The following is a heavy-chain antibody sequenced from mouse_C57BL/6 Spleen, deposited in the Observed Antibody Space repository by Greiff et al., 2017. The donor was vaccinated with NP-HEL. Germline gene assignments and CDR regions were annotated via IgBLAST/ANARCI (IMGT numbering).Heavy chain of an antibody. J-gene: IGHJ1*03. V-gene: IGHV1-82*01. Sequence: QVQLQQSGPELVKPGASVKISCKASGYAFSSSWMNWVKQRPGKGLEWLGRIYPGDGDTNYNGKFKGKATLTADKSSSTAYMQLSSLTSEDSAVYFCARSGTTVVRYWYFDVWGTGTTVTVSS. CDR2: IYPGDGDT. D-gene: IGHD1-1*01. CDR1: GYAFSSSW. CDR3: ARSGTTVVRYWYFDV.